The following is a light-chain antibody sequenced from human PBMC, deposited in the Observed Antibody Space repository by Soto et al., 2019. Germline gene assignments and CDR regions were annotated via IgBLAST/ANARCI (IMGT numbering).Light chain of an antibody. Sequence: EIFLTQSPGTLSLSPGETATLSCSASQSVSSGYLASYQQKPGQAPRLLIYGASTRATGIPDRFSGSGSGTDFTLTISRLEPEDFAVYYCQQYSSSPSITFGQGTRLEIK. V-gene: IGKV3-20*01. CDR1: QSVSSGY. CDR3: QQYSSSPSIT. J-gene: IGKJ5*01. CDR2: GAS.